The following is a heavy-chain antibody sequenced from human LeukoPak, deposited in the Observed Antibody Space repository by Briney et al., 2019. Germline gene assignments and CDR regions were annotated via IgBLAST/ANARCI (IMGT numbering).Heavy chain of an antibody. CDR3: ACLTTADAFDI. Sequence: SETLSLTCTVSGGSISSYYWSWIRQPPGKGLEWIVYIYDSGSTNYNPSLKSRVTISVDTSKNQFSLKLSSVTAADTAVYYCACLTTADAFDIWGQGTMVTVSS. D-gene: IGHD3-22*01. J-gene: IGHJ3*02. CDR1: GGSISSYY. CDR2: IYDSGST. V-gene: IGHV4-59*01.